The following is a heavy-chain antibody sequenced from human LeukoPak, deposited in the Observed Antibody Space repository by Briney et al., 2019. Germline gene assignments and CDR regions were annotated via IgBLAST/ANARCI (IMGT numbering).Heavy chain of an antibody. CDR3: ARSSEGRYYYDSSGYSYYYYYMDV. Sequence: SETLSLTCTVSGGSISSYYWSWIRQPAGKGLEWIGRIYTSGSTNYNPSLKSRVTMSVDTSKNQSSLKLSSVIAADTAVYYCARSSEGRYYYDSSGYSYYYYYMDVWGKGTTVTISS. D-gene: IGHD3-22*01. J-gene: IGHJ6*03. V-gene: IGHV4-4*07. CDR2: IYTSGST. CDR1: GGSISSYY.